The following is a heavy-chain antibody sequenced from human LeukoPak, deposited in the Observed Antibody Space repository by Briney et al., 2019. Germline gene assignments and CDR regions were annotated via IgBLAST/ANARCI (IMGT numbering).Heavy chain of an antibody. V-gene: IGHV1-18*01. D-gene: IGHD2-2*02. J-gene: IGHJ5*02. CDR1: GYTFTSYG. Sequence: ASVKVSCKASGYTFTSYGISWVRQAPGQGLEWMGWISAYNGNTNYAQKLQGRVTMTRDTSISTAYMELSRLRSDDTAVYYCARVAVPAAIRIRFDPWGQGTLVTVSS. CDR3: ARVAVPAAIRIRFDP. CDR2: ISAYNGNT.